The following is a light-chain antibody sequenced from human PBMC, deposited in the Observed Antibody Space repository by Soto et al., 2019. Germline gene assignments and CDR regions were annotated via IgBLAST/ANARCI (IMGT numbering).Light chain of an antibody. J-gene: IGKJ1*01. CDR1: QSVSSN. CDR3: QQHNNWPRT. CDR2: GAS. V-gene: IGKV3-15*01. Sequence: EIVMTQSPVTLSVSPGERATLSCRASQSVSSNLAWYQQKPGQAPRLLIYGASTRATGIPARFSGSGSGTEVSLTISSLQSEDFAVYYCQQHNNWPRTFGQGTKVEIK.